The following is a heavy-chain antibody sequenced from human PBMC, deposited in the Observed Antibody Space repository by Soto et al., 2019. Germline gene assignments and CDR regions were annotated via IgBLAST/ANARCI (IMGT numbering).Heavy chain of an antibody. J-gene: IGHJ5*02. CDR2: ISAYKGNT. V-gene: IGHV1-18*04. CDR3: ATDFGDSDYDCSGSYQWFDP. CDR1: GYPFTSYG. D-gene: IGHD3-10*01. Sequence: GASVKVSCKASGYPFTSYGISWVRQAPGQGLEWMGWISAYKGNTNYAQKLQGRVPMTTDTSTSTAYMELRSLSSYDTAVYSCATDFGDSDYDCSGSYQWFDPWGQGTLVTVSS.